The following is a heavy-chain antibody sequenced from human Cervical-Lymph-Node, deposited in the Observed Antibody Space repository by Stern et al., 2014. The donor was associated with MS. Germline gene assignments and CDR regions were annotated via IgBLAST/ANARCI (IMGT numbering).Heavy chain of an antibody. CDR3: ANPLPYAN. CDR1: GDTFASYP. D-gene: IGHD4-17*01. CDR2: VTSTDSRT. J-gene: IGHJ1*01. Sequence: QVQLVQSGAEVKKPGASVKVSCKASGDTFASYPIHWLRQAPGQGPVWMGIVTSTDSRTNYAKTVKGRVTMTRETSTRTVYMELSSLKAEDTAMYFCANPLPYANWGQGTRVTVSS. V-gene: IGHV1-46*03.